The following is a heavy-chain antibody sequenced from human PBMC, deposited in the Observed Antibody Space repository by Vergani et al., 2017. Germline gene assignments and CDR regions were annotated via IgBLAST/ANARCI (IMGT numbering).Heavy chain of an antibody. Sequence: EVQLVQSGAEVKKPGESLKISCKGSGYSFTSYWIGWVRQMPGKGLEWMGIIYPGDSDTRYSPSFQGQVTIAADKSIGTAYLQWSSLKASDTAMYYCARQRDSGSYYNWFDPWGQGTLVTVSS. V-gene: IGHV5-51*01. CDR2: IYPGDSDT. CDR1: GYSFTSYW. CDR3: ARQRDSGSYYNWFDP. J-gene: IGHJ5*02. D-gene: IGHD1-26*01.